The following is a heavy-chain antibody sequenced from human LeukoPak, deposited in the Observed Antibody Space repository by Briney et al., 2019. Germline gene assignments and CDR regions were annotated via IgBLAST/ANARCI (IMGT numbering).Heavy chain of an antibody. J-gene: IGHJ5*02. D-gene: IGHD6-13*01. CDR1: GFTFSSYW. CDR2: INTDGSST. V-gene: IGHV3-74*01. CDR3: ARALSSSWINWFDP. Sequence: GGSLRLSCAASGFTFSSYWMHWVRQAPGKGLAWVSRINTDGSSTRSADSVKGRFTISRDNAKNTLYLQMNSLRAEDTAVYYCARALSSSWINWFDPWGQGTLVTVSS.